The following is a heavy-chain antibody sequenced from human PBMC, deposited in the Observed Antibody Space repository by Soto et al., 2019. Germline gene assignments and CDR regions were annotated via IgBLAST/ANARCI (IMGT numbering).Heavy chain of an antibody. Sequence: TSESMYLTCNVCGGLISNYYWTWVRQSPEKGLEWIGYMYYNGNINYNPSLKSRVTISIDTSKNQFSLTLKSVTAAETAVYYCASGGNWFEPWGQGVLVTVS. J-gene: IGHJ5*02. V-gene: IGHV4-59*01. CDR3: ASGGNWFEP. D-gene: IGHD3-16*01. CDR2: MYYNGNI. CDR1: GGLISNYY.